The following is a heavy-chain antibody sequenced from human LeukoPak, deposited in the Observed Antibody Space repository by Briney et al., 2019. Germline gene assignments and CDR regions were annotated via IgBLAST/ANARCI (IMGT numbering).Heavy chain of an antibody. CDR1: GYSFINYW. J-gene: IGHJ4*02. D-gene: IGHD6-19*01. V-gene: IGHV5-51*01. Sequence: GESLKISCKGSGYSFINYWIGWVRQMPGKGLEWMAIIYPGDSDTKHSPSFQGQVTISADKSITTAYLQWSSLKASDTAMYYCAILSSGWYYFDYWGQGTLVTVSS. CDR2: IYPGDSDT. CDR3: AILSSGWYYFDY.